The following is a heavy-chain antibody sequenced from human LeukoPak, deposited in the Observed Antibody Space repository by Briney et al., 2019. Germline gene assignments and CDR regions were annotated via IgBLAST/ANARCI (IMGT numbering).Heavy chain of an antibody. CDR1: GFIFNNYG. CDR3: ATRGHCSSTSCYADYYGMDV. D-gene: IGHD2-2*01. V-gene: IGHV3-30*03. Sequence: PGGSLRLSCAASGFIFNNYGMHWVRQAPGKGLEWVAVISYDGSNKNYADSVKGRFTISRDSSKNTVHLQMNSLRVEDTAVYYCATRGHCSSTSCYADYYGMDVWGKGTTVTVSS. J-gene: IGHJ6*04. CDR2: ISYDGSNK.